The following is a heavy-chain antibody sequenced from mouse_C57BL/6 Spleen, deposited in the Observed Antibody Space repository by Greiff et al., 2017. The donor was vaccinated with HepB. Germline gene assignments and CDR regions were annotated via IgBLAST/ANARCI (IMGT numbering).Heavy chain of an antibody. CDR2: IDPSDSET. CDR1: GYTFTSYW. D-gene: IGHD2-3*01. V-gene: IGHV1-52*01. J-gene: IGHJ3*01. CDR3: ARHDGYFQAWFAY. Sequence: QVQLKQPGAELVRPGSSVKLSCKASGYTFTSYWMHWVKQRPIQGLEWIGNIDPSDSETHYNQKFKDKATLTVDKSSSTAYMQLSSLTSEDSAVYYCARHDGYFQAWFAYWGQGTLVTVSA.